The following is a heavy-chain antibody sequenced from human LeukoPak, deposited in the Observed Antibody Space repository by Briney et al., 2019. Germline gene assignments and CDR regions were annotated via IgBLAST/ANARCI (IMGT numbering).Heavy chain of an antibody. Sequence: PSGTLSLTCGVSGDSITNTNYWTWVRQPPGNGLDWIGEGSLQGSNNYNPFLVGRVVITVDTSETQFPLQLSPVTAADTVAYYWAREGGPYRHLDYSGQGTLVTVSS. CDR3: AREGGPYRHLDY. J-gene: IGHJ4*02. V-gene: IGHV4-4*02. CDR2: GSLQGSN. CDR1: GDSITNTNY. D-gene: IGHD1-14*01.